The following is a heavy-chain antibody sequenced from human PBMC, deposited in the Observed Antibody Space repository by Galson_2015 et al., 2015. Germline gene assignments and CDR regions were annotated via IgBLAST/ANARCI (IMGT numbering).Heavy chain of an antibody. Sequence: SLRLSCAASGFTFSLSAMSWVRQAPRKGLEWVSALSGSGTATYYTDSVKGRSTISRDTSKNTLYLQMNSLTAADTAVYFCAKGGDYDSWGRGTLVTVSS. CDR3: AKGGDYDS. J-gene: IGHJ5*01. V-gene: IGHV3-23*01. CDR1: GFTFSLSA. CDR2: LSGSGTAT. D-gene: IGHD4-17*01.